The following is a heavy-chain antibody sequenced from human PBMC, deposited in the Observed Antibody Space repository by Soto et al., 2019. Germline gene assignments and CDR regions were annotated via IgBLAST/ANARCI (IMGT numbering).Heavy chain of an antibody. Sequence: QVQLVQSGAEVKEPGASVKVYCKASGYTFNTYAMHWVRQAPGQRHEWMGWINAGNGNTKYSQKFQDRDTITRDTSASTAYMELSSLRSEDTAVYYCARDPWNSYLGPFDYWGQGTLVTVSS. J-gene: IGHJ4*02. CDR2: INAGNGNT. CDR3: ARDPWNSYLGPFDY. D-gene: IGHD1-7*01. CDR1: GYTFNTYA. V-gene: IGHV1-3*01.